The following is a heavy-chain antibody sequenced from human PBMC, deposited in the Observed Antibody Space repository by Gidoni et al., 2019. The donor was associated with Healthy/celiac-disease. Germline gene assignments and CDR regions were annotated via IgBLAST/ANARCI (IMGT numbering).Heavy chain of an antibody. J-gene: IGHJ5*02. CDR2: IYTSGST. CDR1: GGPISSGSYY. CDR3: ARGDDTNWFDP. Sequence: QVQLQESGPGLVQPSQPLSLTCTVSGGPISSGSYYWSWLRQPAGKGLEWIVRIYTSGSTNYNPSLKSRVTMSVDTSKNQFSLKLSSVTAADTAVYYCARGDDTNWFDPWGQGTLVTVSS. V-gene: IGHV4-61*02. D-gene: IGHD3-9*01.